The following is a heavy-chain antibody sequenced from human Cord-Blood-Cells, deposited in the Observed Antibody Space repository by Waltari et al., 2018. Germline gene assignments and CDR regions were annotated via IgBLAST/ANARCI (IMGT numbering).Heavy chain of an antibody. D-gene: IGHD2-2*01. CDR1: GYTFPSYD. CDR2: MNPNSGNT. V-gene: IGHV1-8*03. Sequence: QVQLVQSGAEVKKPGASVKVPCKASGYTFPSYDINWVRQATGQGLEWMGWMNPNSGNTGYAQKFQGRVTITRNTSISTAYMELSSLRSEDTAVYYCARWPRGYCSSTSCYDYWGQGTLVTVSS. J-gene: IGHJ4*02. CDR3: ARWPRGYCSSTSCYDY.